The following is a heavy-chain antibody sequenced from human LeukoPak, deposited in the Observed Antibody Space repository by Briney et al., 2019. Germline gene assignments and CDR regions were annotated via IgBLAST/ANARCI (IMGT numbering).Heavy chain of an antibody. V-gene: IGHV5-51*01. CDR2: IYPGDSDT. CDR1: GYSFTSYW. J-gene: IGHJ4*02. CDR3: ATKGGYYDLSALYFDS. Sequence: GESLKISCKGSGYSFTSYWIGWVRQMPGKGLEWMGIIYPGDSDTRYSPSFQGQVTISADKSISTAYLQWSSLKASDTAMYYCATKGGYYDLSALYFDSWGQGTLVTVSS. D-gene: IGHD1-26*01.